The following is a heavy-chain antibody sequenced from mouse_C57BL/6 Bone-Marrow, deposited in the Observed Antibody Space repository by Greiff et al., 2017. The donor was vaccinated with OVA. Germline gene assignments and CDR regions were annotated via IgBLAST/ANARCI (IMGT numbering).Heavy chain of an antibody. V-gene: IGHV1-64*01. CDR2: IHPNSGST. J-gene: IGHJ1*03. CDR3: ARWNSNYWYFDV. Sequence: VQLQQPGAELVKPGASVKLSCKASGYTFTSYWMHWVKQRPGQGLEWIGMIHPNSGSTNYNEKFKSKATLTVDKSSSTAYMQLSSLTSEDSAVYYCARWNSNYWYFDVWGTGTTVTVSS. D-gene: IGHD2-5*01. CDR1: GYTFTSYW.